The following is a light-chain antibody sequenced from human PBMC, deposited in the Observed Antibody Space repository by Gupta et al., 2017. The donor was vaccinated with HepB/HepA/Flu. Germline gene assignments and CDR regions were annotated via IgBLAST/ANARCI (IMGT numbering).Light chain of an antibody. V-gene: IGKV3-20*01. Sequence: EIVLTKSPGTLSLSPGERATLSCRASQSVSSSYLAWYQQKPGQAPRLLIYGASSRATGIPDRCSGSGSGTDFTLTSSRLEPEDFAVYYCQQYGSSSYTFGQGTKLEIK. J-gene: IGKJ2*01. CDR1: QSVSSSY. CDR3: QQYGSSSYT. CDR2: GAS.